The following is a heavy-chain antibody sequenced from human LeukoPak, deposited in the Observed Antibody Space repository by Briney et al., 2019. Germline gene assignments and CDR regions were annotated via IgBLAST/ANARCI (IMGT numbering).Heavy chain of an antibody. CDR3: ARDSPGSIDY. J-gene: IGHJ4*02. CDR2: MSYDGRDI. CDR1: GFAFSSSA. Sequence: PWKSLRLSCAASGFAFSSSAMHWVRQAPGKGLEWVALMSYDGRDIQYVDSVKGRFTISRDNSKNTLYLQMINLRPEDTAVYFCARDSPGSIDYWGQGTLVTVSS. V-gene: IGHV3-30*04.